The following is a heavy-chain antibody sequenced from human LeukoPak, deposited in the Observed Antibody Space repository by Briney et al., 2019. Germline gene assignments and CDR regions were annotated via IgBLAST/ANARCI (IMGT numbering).Heavy chain of an antibody. Sequence: PSETLSLTCTVSGGSISSSSYYWGWIRQPPGKGLEWIGSIYYSGSTYYNPSLKSRVTISVDTSKNQFSLKLSSVTAADTAVYYCARDLHGATGGDFDYWGQGTLVTVSS. J-gene: IGHJ4*02. D-gene: IGHD1-26*01. V-gene: IGHV4-39*02. CDR1: GGSISSSSYY. CDR3: ARDLHGATGGDFDY. CDR2: IYYSGST.